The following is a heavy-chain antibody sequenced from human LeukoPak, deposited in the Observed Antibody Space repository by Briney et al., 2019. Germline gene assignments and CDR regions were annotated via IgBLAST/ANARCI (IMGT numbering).Heavy chain of an antibody. CDR2: IYYSGST. D-gene: IGHD5-12*01. CDR3: ARHDSGYDFDFDY. V-gene: IGHV4-59*08. CDR1: GGSISSYY. J-gene: IGHJ4*02. Sequence: SETLSLTCTVSGGSISSYYWSWIRQPPGKGLEWIGYIYYSGSTNYNPSLKSRVTISVDTSKNQFPLKLSSVTAADTAVYYCARHDSGYDFDFDYWGQGTLVTVSS.